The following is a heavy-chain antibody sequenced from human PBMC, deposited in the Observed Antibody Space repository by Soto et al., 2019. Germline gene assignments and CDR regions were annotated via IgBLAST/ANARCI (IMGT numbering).Heavy chain of an antibody. CDR2: IYHSGST. D-gene: IGHD2-8*01. CDR1: GYSISSGYY. Sequence: SETLSLTCAVSGYSISSGYYWDWIRQPPGKGLEWIGSIYHSGSTYYNPSLKSRVTISVDTSKNQFSLKLSSVTAADTAVYYCASGVSAGAGMDVWGQGTTVTVSS. V-gene: IGHV4-38-2*01. CDR3: ASGVSAGAGMDV. J-gene: IGHJ6*02.